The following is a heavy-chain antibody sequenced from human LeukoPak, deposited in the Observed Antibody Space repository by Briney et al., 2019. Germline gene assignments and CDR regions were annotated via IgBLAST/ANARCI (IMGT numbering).Heavy chain of an antibody. J-gene: IGHJ4*02. Sequence: SGTLSLTCTVSGDSITSGTYYWGWIRQPPGTGLEWIGSIYYNGNTYYNPSLKSRVTISVDTSKNQFPLKLSSVTAADTAVYYCARHAGGIAAAGTRPFDYWGQGTLVTVSS. CDR2: IYYNGNT. D-gene: IGHD6-13*01. V-gene: IGHV4-39*01. CDR1: GDSITSGTYY. CDR3: ARHAGGIAAAGTRPFDY.